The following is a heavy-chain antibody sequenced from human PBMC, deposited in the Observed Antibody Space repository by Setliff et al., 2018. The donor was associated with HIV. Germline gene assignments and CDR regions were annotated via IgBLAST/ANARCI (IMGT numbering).Heavy chain of an antibody. D-gene: IGHD5-12*01. CDR3: HSGYDTEEQSYFDY. V-gene: IGHV3-74*01. Sequence: GGSLRLSCAASGFTFDKYWMHWVRQAPGKGLVWVSRVNSDGSSKTYADSVKDRFTISRDKAKNTLYLQMNSLRAEDTGIYYCHSGYDTEEQSYFDYWGQGTLVTVSS. J-gene: IGHJ4*02. CDR1: GFTFDKYW. CDR2: VNSDGSSK.